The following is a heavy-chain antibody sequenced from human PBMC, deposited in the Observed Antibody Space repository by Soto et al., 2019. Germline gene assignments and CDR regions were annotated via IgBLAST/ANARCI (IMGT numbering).Heavy chain of an antibody. Sequence: QVQLVQSGAEVKRPGSSVKVSCKASGATFTFYSINWVRQAPGLGLEWMGRVNYIVSMSNYAQKFQGRVTMTAAKSTSTASMELSSLRSEDTAIYYCASSYGSGYRAFDYWGRGALVTVSS. D-gene: IGHD3-10*01. CDR2: VNYIVSMS. J-gene: IGHJ4*02. V-gene: IGHV1-69*02. CDR1: GATFTFYS. CDR3: ASSYGSGYRAFDY.